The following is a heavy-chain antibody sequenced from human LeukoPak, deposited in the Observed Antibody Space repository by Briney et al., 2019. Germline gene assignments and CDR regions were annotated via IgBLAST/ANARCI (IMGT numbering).Heavy chain of an antibody. Sequence: GGSLRLSCAASGFTFSSYVMNWVRQAPGKELEWVLSISSGSTYIYYADSVKGRFTISRDNAKNSLYLQMNSLRAEDTAVYYCARLGYCSGGSCSSFDYWGQGTLVTVSS. CDR3: ARLGYCSGGSCSSFDY. CDR2: ISSGSTYI. V-gene: IGHV3-21*01. CDR1: GFTFSSYV. J-gene: IGHJ4*02. D-gene: IGHD2-15*01.